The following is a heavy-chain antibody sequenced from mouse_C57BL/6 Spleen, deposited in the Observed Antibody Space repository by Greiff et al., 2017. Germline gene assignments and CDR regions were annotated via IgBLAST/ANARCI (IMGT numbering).Heavy chain of an antibody. CDR1: GFTFSDYY. D-gene: IGHD1-1*01. CDR3: ARRAVGARYFDV. V-gene: IGHV5-12*01. Sequence: EVKLVESGGGLVQPGGSLKLSCAASGFTFSDYYMYWVRQTPEKRLEWVAYISNGGGSTYYPDTVKGRFTISRDNAKNTLYLQRSRLKSEDTAMYYCARRAVGARYFDVWGTGTTVTVSS. CDR2: ISNGGGST. J-gene: IGHJ1*03.